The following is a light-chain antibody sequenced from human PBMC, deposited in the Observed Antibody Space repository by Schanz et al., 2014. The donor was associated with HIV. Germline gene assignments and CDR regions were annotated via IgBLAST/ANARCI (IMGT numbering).Light chain of an antibody. J-gene: IGKJ3*01. V-gene: IGKV1-5*03. CDR2: KAS. CDR1: QSISTW. Sequence: DIQMTQSPSTLSASVGDRVTITCRASQSISTWLAWYQQKPGKAPKLLIYKASSLESGVPSRFSGSGSGTEFTLTINSLQPEDFATYYCQQLNSYPLFAFGPGTKVDV. CDR3: QQLNSYPLFA.